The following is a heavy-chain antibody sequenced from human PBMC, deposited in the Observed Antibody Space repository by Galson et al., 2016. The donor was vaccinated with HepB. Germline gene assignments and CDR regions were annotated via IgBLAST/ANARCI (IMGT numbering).Heavy chain of an antibody. CDR1: GFSLSTSGVG. V-gene: IGHV2-5*01. Sequence: PALVKPTQTLTLTCTFSGFSLSTSGVGVGWIRQPPGKALEWLALIYWNDDKRYSPSLKSRLIITKDTSKNQVVLTMTNMDPVDTATYYCAHRFNGLGELPHTFFDYWGQGTLVTVSS. CDR3: AHRFNGLGELPHTFFDY. CDR2: IYWNDDK. D-gene: IGHD3-16*01. J-gene: IGHJ4*02.